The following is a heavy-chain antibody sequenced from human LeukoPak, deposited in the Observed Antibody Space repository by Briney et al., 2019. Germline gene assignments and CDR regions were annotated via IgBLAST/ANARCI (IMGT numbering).Heavy chain of an antibody. D-gene: IGHD4-17*01. CDR3: ATTVTTRVDY. J-gene: IGHJ4*02. V-gene: IGHV3-23*01. CDR1: GFTFSSYA. CDR2: ISGSGGRT. Sequence: GGSLRLSCAASGFTFSSYAMSWVRQVPGKGLEWVSSISGSGGRTYYANSVKGRFTISRDNSKNTLYLQMNSLRAEDTAVYYCATTVTTRVDYWGQGTLVTVSS.